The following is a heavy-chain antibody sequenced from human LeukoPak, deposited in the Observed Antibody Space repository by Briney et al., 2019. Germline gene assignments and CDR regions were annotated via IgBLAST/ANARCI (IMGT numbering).Heavy chain of an antibody. CDR1: GYTFTSYD. J-gene: IGHJ4*02. CDR2: MNPNSGNT. CDR3: ARDTHCSGGSCYSFDY. Sequence: ASVKVSCKASGYTFTSYDINWVRQATGQGLEWMGWMNPNSGNTGYAEKFQGRVTMTRDTSTSTVYMELSSLRSEDTAVYYCARDTHCSGGSCYSFDYWGQGTLVTVSS. V-gene: IGHV1-8*01. D-gene: IGHD2-15*01.